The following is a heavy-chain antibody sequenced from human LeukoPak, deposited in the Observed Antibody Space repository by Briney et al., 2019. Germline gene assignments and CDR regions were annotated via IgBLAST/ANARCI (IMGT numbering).Heavy chain of an antibody. V-gene: IGHV3-21*01. Sequence: GGSLRLSCAASGFTFSSYSMNWVRQAPGKGLEWVSSISSSSSYIYYADSVKGRFTISRDNAKNSLYLQMNSLRAEGTAVYYCARGPGIAVAGPLNVWGKGTTVTVSS. J-gene: IGHJ6*04. CDR1: GFTFSSYS. CDR3: ARGPGIAVAGPLNV. D-gene: IGHD6-19*01. CDR2: ISSSSSYI.